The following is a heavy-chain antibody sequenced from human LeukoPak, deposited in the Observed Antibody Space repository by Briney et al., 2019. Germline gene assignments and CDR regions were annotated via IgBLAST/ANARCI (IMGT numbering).Heavy chain of an antibody. Sequence: GGSLRLSCAASGFTVSSNYMSWVRQAPGKGMEWVSVIYSGGSTYYADSVKGRFTISRDNSKNTLYLQVNSLRAEDTAVYYCAREVPYGYYYDSSWYFDLWGRGTLVTVSS. J-gene: IGHJ2*01. D-gene: IGHD3-22*01. CDR2: IYSGGST. V-gene: IGHV3-66*01. CDR3: AREVPYGYYYDSSWYFDL. CDR1: GFTVSSNY.